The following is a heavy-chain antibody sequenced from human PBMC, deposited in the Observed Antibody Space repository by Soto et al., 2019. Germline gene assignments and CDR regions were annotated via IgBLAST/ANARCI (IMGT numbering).Heavy chain of an antibody. CDR2: IPQDGVDG. D-gene: IGHD2-21*02. J-gene: IGHJ6*02. Sequence: PGWALRLYCEDSVFTCSIYSMSWCRQTPGKGLEWVAKIPQDGVDGHYADSVKGRFTISRDNGKNSLYLQMNNLRAEDTAVYYCARDHLILPAHDFFYGSDVWGRGATFTVS. V-gene: IGHV3-7*03. CDR3: ARDHLILPAHDFFYGSDV. CDR1: VFTCSIYS.